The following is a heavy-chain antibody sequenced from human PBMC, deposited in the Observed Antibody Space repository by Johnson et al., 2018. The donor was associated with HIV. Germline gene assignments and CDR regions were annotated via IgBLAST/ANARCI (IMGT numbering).Heavy chain of an antibody. CDR2: IYSGGTT. CDR3: ARGGCSSTSCYIPDAFDI. V-gene: IGHV3-66*01. Sequence: VQLVESGGGLVQPGGSLRLSCAASGFTVTDKYMSWVRQAPGKGLEWVSVIYSGGTTYYADSSMGRFTISRDNSKNTLYLQMGSLRAEDMAVYYCARGGCSSTSCYIPDAFDIWGQGTMVTVSS. CDR1: GFTVTDKY. J-gene: IGHJ3*02. D-gene: IGHD2-2*02.